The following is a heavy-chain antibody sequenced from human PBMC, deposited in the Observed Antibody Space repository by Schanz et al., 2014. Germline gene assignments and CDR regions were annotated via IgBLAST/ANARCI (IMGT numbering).Heavy chain of an antibody. D-gene: IGHD2-21*01. Sequence: EVQLVESGGGLVQPGGSLRLSCAASGFTFSDHYMEWVRQAPGKGLEWVGRSKNKATRDTIEYAASVEGRFTISRDESKNSVYLQMNSLKTDDTAVYYCVILHEGNTISWGQGTLVTVSS. CDR2: SKNKATRDTI. V-gene: IGHV3-72*01. J-gene: IGHJ5*02. CDR3: VILHEGNTIS. CDR1: GFTFSDHY.